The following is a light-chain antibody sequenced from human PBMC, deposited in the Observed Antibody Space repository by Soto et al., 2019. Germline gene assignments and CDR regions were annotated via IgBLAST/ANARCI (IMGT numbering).Light chain of an antibody. CDR1: QSVSSY. CDR3: QQRSHWPLT. CDR2: DAS. J-gene: IGKJ4*01. V-gene: IGKV3-11*01. Sequence: EIVLTQSPATLSLSPGERATLSCRASQSVSSYLAWYQQKPGQAPRLLIYDASNRATGIPARFSGSGSGTDFTLSISSLEPGDFAVYYSQQRSHWPLTLGGGTKVEIK.